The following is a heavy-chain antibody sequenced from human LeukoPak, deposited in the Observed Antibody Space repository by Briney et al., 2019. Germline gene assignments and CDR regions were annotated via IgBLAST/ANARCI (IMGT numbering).Heavy chain of an antibody. V-gene: IGHV1-2*06. D-gene: IGHD3-10*01. CDR3: ARDPRGAFGELSAGEIDYYYYGMDV. CDR2: INPNSGGT. CDR1: GYTFTGYY. Sequence: ASVKVSCKASGYTFTGYYMHWVRQAPGQGLEWMGRINPNSGGTNYAQKFQGRVTMTRDTSTSTAYMELSRLRSDDTAVYYCARDPRGAFGELSAGEIDYYYYGMDVWGQGTTVTVSS. J-gene: IGHJ6*02.